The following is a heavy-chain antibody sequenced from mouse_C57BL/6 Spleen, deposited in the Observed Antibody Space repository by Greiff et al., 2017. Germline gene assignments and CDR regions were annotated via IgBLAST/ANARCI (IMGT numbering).Heavy chain of an antibody. V-gene: IGHV1-55*01. CDR3: AREYYGSSPLFDN. D-gene: IGHD1-1*01. Sequence: QVQLQQPGAELVKPGASVKMSCKASGYTFTSYWITWVKQRPGQGLEWIGDIYPGSGSTNYNEKFKSKATLTVDTSSSTAYMQLSSLTSEDSAVYYCAREYYGSSPLFDNWGQGTTLPLS. CDR2: IYPGSGST. J-gene: IGHJ2*01. CDR1: GYTFTSYW.